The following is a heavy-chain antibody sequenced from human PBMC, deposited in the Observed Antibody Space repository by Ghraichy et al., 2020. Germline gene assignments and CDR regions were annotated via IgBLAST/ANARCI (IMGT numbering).Heavy chain of an antibody. J-gene: IGHJ6*04. V-gene: IGHV3-73*01. CDR2: IRSKANSYAT. D-gene: IGHD6-13*01. CDR3: TSREVAAALGV. CDR1: GFTFSGSA. Sequence: GALNISCAASGFTFSGSAIHWVRQASGKGLEWVGRIRSKANSYATAYAASVKGRFTISRDDSKDTAYLQIDSLKTEDTAVYYCTSREVAAALGVWGKGATVTVSS.